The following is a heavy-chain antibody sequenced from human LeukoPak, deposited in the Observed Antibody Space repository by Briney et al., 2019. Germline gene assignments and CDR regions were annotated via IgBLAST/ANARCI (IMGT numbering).Heavy chain of an antibody. CDR1: GFTFSTYA. Sequence: GGSLRLSCAASGFTFSTYAIHWVRQAPGKGLEWVAVISFDGVNTFYADSVKGRFTISRDNARDSLYLQMNSLRDDDTSVYFCARDASALYWGRGTLVTVSS. CDR3: ARDASALY. D-gene: IGHD6-19*01. J-gene: IGHJ4*02. CDR2: ISFDGVNT. V-gene: IGHV3-30*04.